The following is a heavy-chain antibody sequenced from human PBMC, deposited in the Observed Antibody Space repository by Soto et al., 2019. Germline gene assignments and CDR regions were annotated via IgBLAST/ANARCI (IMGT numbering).Heavy chain of an antibody. J-gene: IGHJ5*02. CDR2: ISGSGGST. CDR3: ARGSYDFWSGYSNWFDP. Sequence: GGSLRLSCAASGFTFSSYAMSWVRQAPGKGLEWVSAISGSGGSTYYADSVKGRFTISRDNSKNTLYLQMNSLRAEDTAVYYCARGSYDFWSGYSNWFDPWGQGTLVTVSS. D-gene: IGHD3-3*01. V-gene: IGHV3-23*01. CDR1: GFTFSSYA.